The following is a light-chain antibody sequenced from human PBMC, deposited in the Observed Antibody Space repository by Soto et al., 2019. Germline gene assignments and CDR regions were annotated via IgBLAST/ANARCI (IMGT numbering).Light chain of an antibody. CDR3: QQYYSTPLT. CDR2: WAS. Sequence: VMTHSSDSLAVSLGERATIHCKSSQGLLISSNNKSYLAWYQQKPGQPPKLLIYWASTRESGVPDRFSGSGSGTDFTLTISSLQAEDVAVYYCQQYYSTPLTFGGGTKVDIK. V-gene: IGKV4-1*01. CDR1: QGLLISSNNKSY. J-gene: IGKJ4*01.